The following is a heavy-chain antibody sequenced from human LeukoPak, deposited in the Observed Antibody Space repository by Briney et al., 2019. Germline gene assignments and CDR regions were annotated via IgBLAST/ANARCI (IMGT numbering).Heavy chain of an antibody. D-gene: IGHD6-19*01. CDR1: GFTFSSYS. V-gene: IGHV3-21*01. CDR2: ISSSSSYI. J-gene: IGHJ4*02. CDR3: ARTSSGWYRLVDY. Sequence: GGSLRLSCAASGFTFSSYSMNWDRQAPGKGLEWVSSISSSSSYIYYADSVKGRFTISRDNAKNSLYLQMNSLRAEDTAVYYCARTSSGWYRLVDYWGQGTLVTVSS.